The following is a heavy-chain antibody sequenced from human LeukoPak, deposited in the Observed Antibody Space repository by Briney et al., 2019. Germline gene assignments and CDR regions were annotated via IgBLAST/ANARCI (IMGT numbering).Heavy chain of an antibody. CDR1: GGSVSSSY. CDR2: IYNSGST. D-gene: IGHD5/OR15-5a*01. J-gene: IGHJ3*02. V-gene: IGHV4-4*07. CDR3: ARDKGLPQAFDI. Sequence: SETLSLTCTVSGGSVSSSYWSWIRQPAGKGLEWIGRIYNSGSTNYNPSLKSRVTMSVDTSKNQFSLKLTSVTAADTAVYYCARDKGLPQAFDIWGQGTMVTVSS.